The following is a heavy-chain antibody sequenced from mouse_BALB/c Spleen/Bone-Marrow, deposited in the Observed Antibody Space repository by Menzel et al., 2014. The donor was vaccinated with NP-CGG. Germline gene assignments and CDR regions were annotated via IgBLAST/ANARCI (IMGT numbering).Heavy chain of an antibody. Sequence: QVQLQQSGPELVKPGASVKMSCKASGYGFTSYFIHWVKPRPGQGLEWIGWIFPGSDNTKYNEKFKGKATLTADTSSSTAYMHLSSLTSEDSAVYFCARDWDEYYFDYWGQGTTLTVSS. J-gene: IGHJ2*01. CDR2: IFPGSDNT. CDR3: ARDWDEYYFDY. V-gene: IGHV1-66*01. D-gene: IGHD4-1*01. CDR1: GYGFTSYF.